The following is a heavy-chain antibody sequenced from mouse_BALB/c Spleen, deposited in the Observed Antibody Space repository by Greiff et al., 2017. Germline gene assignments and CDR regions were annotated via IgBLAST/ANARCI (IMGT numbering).Heavy chain of an antibody. D-gene: IGHD2-1*01. V-gene: IGHV1-9*01. Sequence: QVQLQQSGAELMKPGASVKISCKATGYTFSSYWIEWVKQRPGHGLEWIGEILPGSGSTNYNEKFKGKATFTADTSSNTAYMQLSSLTSEDSAVYYCARDGNYGDAYWGQGTLVTVSA. J-gene: IGHJ3*01. CDR2: ILPGSGST. CDR3: ARDGNYGDAY. CDR1: GYTFSSYW.